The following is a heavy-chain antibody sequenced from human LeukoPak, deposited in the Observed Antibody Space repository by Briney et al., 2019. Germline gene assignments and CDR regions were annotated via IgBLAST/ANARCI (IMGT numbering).Heavy chain of an antibody. CDR3: ARFGTAARAFDY. Sequence: GGSLRLSCAASGFTVSSNYMSWVRQAPGKGLEWVSVIHSGGSTYYADSVKGRFTISRDNSKNTLYLQMNSLRAEDTAVYYCARFGTAARAFDYWGQGTLVTVSS. CDR1: GFTVSSNY. D-gene: IGHD6-6*01. V-gene: IGHV3-53*01. J-gene: IGHJ4*02. CDR2: IHSGGST.